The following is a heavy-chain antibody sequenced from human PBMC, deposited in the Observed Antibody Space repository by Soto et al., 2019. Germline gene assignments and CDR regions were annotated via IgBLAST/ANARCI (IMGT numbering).Heavy chain of an antibody. J-gene: IGHJ4*02. CDR1: GFSFSDYN. CDR3: VRDGGRSGNMDY. V-gene: IGHV3-48*02. Sequence: HPGWSLRLSCAVSGFSFSDYNMDWARQAPGKGLEWIAYIHVYSSPIYYADSVKGRFTISRDNAKNSVYLQMNSLRDEDTAVYYCVRDGGRSGNMDYWGQGVLVTVSS. D-gene: IGHD3-16*01. CDR2: IHVYSSPI.